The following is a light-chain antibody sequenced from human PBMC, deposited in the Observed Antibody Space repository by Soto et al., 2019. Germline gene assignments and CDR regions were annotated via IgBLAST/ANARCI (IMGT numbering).Light chain of an antibody. J-gene: IGKJ4*01. CDR1: QSISSD. Sequence: IVMTQSPATLSVSPGERATLSCRASQSISSDVAWYRQKLGQPPTLILYGASTRAIGIRARFSGSGSGTEFTLTINSLQSEDFGTYYCQQYNDWPLSFGGGTKVEIK. CDR3: QQYNDWPLS. V-gene: IGKV3-15*01. CDR2: GAS.